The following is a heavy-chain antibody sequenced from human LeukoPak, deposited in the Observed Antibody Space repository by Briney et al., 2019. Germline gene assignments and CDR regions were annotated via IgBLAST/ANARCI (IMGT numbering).Heavy chain of an antibody. J-gene: IGHJ4*02. D-gene: IGHD2-2*02. CDR1: GGSISSSSYY. CDR2: IYYSGST. Sequence: PSESLSLTCTVSGGSISSSSYYWGWIRQPPGKGLGWIGSIYYSGSTYYNPSLKSRVTISVDTSKNQFSLKLSSVTAADTAVYYCARGIVVVPAAINYFDYWGQGTLVTVSS. V-gene: IGHV4-39*07. CDR3: ARGIVVVPAAINYFDY.